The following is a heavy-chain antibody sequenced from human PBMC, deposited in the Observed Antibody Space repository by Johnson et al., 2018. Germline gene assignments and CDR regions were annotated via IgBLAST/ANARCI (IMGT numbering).Heavy chain of an antibody. D-gene: IGHD3-3*01. Sequence: QVQLQQGGAGLLKPSETLSLSCAVYGGSFSDYYWSWIRQSPGKGLEWIGEVNHSGSTNYNPSLKSRVTISVDTSKNQFSLKLRSATAADTAVYYWARGVKTLFGVTHRYYYYYYMDVRGKGTTVTVSS. CDR1: GGSFSDYY. CDR2: VNHSGST. J-gene: IGHJ6*03. CDR3: ARGVKTLFGVTHRYYYYYYMDV. V-gene: IGHV4-34*01.